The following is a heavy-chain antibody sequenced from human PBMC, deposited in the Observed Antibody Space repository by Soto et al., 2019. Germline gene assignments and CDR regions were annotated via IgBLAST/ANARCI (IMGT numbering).Heavy chain of an antibody. CDR2: ISGSGGST. Sequence: GGSLRLSCAASGFTFSSYAMSWVRQAPWKGLEWVSAISGSGGSTYYADSVKGRFTISRDNSKNTLYLQMNSLRAEDTAVYYCAGRGLRNYDILTGYGYFDYWGQGTLVTVSS. V-gene: IGHV3-23*01. D-gene: IGHD3-9*01. CDR1: GFTFSSYA. J-gene: IGHJ4*02. CDR3: AGRGLRNYDILTGYGYFDY.